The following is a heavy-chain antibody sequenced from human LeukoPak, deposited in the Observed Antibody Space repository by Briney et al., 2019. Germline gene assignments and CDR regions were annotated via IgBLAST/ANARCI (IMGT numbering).Heavy chain of an antibody. CDR2: ISYDGSNK. D-gene: IGHD6-13*01. J-gene: IGHJ4*02. CDR1: GFTFSSYA. CDR3: ARDPIGSRWPYYFDY. V-gene: IGHV3-30*04. Sequence: GGSLRLSCAASGFTFSSYAMHWVRQAPGKGLEWVAVISYDGSNKYYADSVKGRFTISRDNSKNTLYLQMNGLRAEDTAVYYCARDPIGSRWPYYFDYWGQGTLVTVSS.